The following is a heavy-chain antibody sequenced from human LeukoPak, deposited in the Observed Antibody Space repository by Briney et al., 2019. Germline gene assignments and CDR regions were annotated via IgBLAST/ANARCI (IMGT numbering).Heavy chain of an antibody. Sequence: SQTLSLTCTVSGGSISSGSYYWRWIRQPAGKGLEWIGRIYTSGSTNYNPSLKSRVTISVDTSKNQFSLKLSSVTAADTAVYYCATGWKLDYWGQGTLVTVSS. CDR2: IYTSGST. CDR3: ATGWKLDY. D-gene: IGHD2-15*01. J-gene: IGHJ4*02. V-gene: IGHV4-61*02. CDR1: GGSISSGSYY.